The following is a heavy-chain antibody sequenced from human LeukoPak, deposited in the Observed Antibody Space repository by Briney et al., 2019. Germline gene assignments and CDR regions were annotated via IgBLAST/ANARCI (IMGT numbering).Heavy chain of an antibody. CDR3: AKGGYCSSTSCYVGWFDP. CDR1: GFTFSSYV. Sequence: GGSLSLFCAASGFTFSSYVMNWVRQAPGKGLEWVSVISGGGGSTYYADSVKGRFTISRDNSKNTLFLQMNSLRAEDTAVYYCAKGGYCSSTSCYVGWFDPWGQGTLVTVSS. CDR2: ISGGGGST. D-gene: IGHD2-2*01. V-gene: IGHV3-23*01. J-gene: IGHJ5*02.